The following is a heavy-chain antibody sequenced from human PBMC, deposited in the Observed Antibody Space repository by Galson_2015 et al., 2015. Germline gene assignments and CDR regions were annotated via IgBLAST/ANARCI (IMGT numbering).Heavy chain of an antibody. CDR2: IRTKANNFAT. Sequence: SLRLSCAASGFTFSGSTLHWVRQASGKGLEWVGRIRTKANNFATEYAASVKGRFTISRDDSKNTAYLQMNSLKTEDTALYYCTRPRHDYGVRHWGQGTLVTVSS. J-gene: IGHJ1*01. V-gene: IGHV3-73*01. CDR3: TRPRHDYGVRH. D-gene: IGHD4-17*01. CDR1: GFTFSGST.